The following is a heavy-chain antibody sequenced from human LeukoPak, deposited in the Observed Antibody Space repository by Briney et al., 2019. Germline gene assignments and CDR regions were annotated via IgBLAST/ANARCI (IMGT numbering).Heavy chain of an antibody. CDR3: ARADKDGYGFFGFDY. CDR2: IKWNGGQI. D-gene: IGHD5-18*01. Sequence: PGRSLSPASAPYGSAFDVQCTSCVSQPPGKWMEWDSGIKWNGGQIGYAGSVKGRFTISRDNAKNSLYLKINSLRAEDTALYYCARADKDGYGFFGFDYWGQGTLVTVSS. J-gene: IGHJ4*02. CDR1: GSAFDVQC. V-gene: IGHV3-20*04.